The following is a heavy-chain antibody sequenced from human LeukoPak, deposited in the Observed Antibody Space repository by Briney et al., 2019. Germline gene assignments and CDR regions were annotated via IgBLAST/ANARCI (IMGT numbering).Heavy chain of an antibody. CDR1: GVNFSSYW. Sequence: GGSLRLSCAVSGVNFSSYWMSWVRQAPGKGLVWVSIIKSDGSTIYADSVKGRFTISRDNAKSTVYLQMNSLRAEDTAVYYCARDYYYSVDYWGQGTLVTVSS. J-gene: IGHJ4*02. CDR3: ARDYYYSVDY. CDR2: IKSDGST. D-gene: IGHD3-22*01. V-gene: IGHV3-74*01.